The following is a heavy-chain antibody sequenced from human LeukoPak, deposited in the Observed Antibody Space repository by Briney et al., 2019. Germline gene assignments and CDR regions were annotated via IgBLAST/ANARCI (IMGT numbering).Heavy chain of an antibody. CDR1: GFTFSSYS. V-gene: IGHV3-21*04. D-gene: IGHD3-22*01. Sequence: GGSLRLSCAASGFTFSSYSMNWVRQAPGKGLEWVSSISTSSSYIYYADSVKGRFTISRDNAKNSLYLQMNSLRAEDTAVYYCARDFPTNYYDSSGCFDYWGQGTLVTVSS. J-gene: IGHJ4*02. CDR3: ARDFPTNYYDSSGCFDY. CDR2: ISTSSSYI.